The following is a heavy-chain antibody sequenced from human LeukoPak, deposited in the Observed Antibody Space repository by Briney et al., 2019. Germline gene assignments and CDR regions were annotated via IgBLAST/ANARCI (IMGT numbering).Heavy chain of an antibody. CDR2: IYYSGST. CDR1: GGSISSYY. D-gene: IGHD4-17*01. J-gene: IGHJ4*02. V-gene: IGHV4-59*12. Sequence: SETLSLTCTVSGGSISSYYWSWIRQPPGKGLEWIGYIYYSGSTNYNPSLKSRVTISVDTSKNQFSLKLSSVTAADTAVYYCARGVDYGDYRIDYWGQGTLVTVSS. CDR3: ARGVDYGDYRIDY.